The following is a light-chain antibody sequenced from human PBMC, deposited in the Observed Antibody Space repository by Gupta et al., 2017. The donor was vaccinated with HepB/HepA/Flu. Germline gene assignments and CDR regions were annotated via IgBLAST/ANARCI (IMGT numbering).Light chain of an antibody. V-gene: IGLV3-1*01. J-gene: IGLJ2*01. CDR3: QAWDSSTLV. CDR2: QDS. CDR1: KLGDKY. Sequence: SYELTQPPSVSVSPGQTASITCSGDKLGDKYACWYQQKPGQSLVLVIYQDSKRPSGIPERFSGSNSGTTGTLTISGTQAVDEADYYCQAWDSSTLVFGGGTKLTVL.